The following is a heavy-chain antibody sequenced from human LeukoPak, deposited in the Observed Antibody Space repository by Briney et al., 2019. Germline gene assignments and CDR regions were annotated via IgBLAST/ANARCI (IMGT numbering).Heavy chain of an antibody. CDR3: ARDRGFGESLFVDY. CDR2: ISAYNGNT. D-gene: IGHD3-10*01. V-gene: IGHV1-18*01. CDR1: GYTFTNYG. Sequence: ASVKVSCKASGYTFTNYGISWVRQAPGQGLEWMGWISAYNGNTNYAQKLQGRVTMTTDTSTSTAYMELRSLRSDDTAVYYCARDRGFGESLFVDYWGQGTLVTVSS. J-gene: IGHJ4*02.